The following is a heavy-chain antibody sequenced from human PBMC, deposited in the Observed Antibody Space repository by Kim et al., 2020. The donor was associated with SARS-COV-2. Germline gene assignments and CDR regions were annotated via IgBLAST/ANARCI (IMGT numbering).Heavy chain of an antibody. CDR1: GGTFSSYA. Sequence: SVKVSCKASGGTFSSYAISWVRQAPGQGLEWMGGIIPIFGTANYAQKFQGRVTITADESTSTAYMELSSLRSEDTAVYYCARDQWYCSSTSCYRSGYFQHWGQGTLVTVSS. V-gene: IGHV1-69*13. CDR3: ARDQWYCSSTSCYRSGYFQH. CDR2: IIPIFGTA. D-gene: IGHD2-2*02. J-gene: IGHJ1*01.